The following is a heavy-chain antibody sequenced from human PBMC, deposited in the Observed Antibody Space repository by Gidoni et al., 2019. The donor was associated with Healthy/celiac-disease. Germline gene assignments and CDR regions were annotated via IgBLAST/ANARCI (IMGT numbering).Heavy chain of an antibody. J-gene: IGHJ4*02. V-gene: IGHV2-26*01. CDR3: ARTGEIVRATLVFDY. D-gene: IGHD1-26*01. Sequence: ALEWLAHIFSNDEKSYSTSLKSRLTISKDTSKSQVVLTMTNMDPVDTATYYCARTGEIVRATLVFDYWGQGTLVTVSS. CDR2: IFSNDEK.